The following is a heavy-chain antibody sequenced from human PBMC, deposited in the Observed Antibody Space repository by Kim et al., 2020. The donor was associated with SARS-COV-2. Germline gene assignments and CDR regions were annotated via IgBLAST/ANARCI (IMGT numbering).Heavy chain of an antibody. CDR3: AREYYGSGSYYYYGMDV. V-gene: IGHV3-53*01. J-gene: IGHJ6*02. Sequence: VKGRFTISKSHAKTTQYLQMNSLRAEDTAVYYCAREYYGSGSYYYYGMDVWGQGTTVTVSS. D-gene: IGHD3-10*01.